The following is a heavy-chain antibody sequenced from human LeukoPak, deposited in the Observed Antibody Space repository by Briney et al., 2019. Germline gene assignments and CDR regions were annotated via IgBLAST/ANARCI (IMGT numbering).Heavy chain of an antibody. J-gene: IGHJ6*02. CDR3: ARGKSPIAAAGYYYYGMDV. CDR1: GGSISSYY. Sequence: TSETLSLTCTVSGGSISSYYWSWIRQPPGKGLEWIGYIYYSGSTNYNPSLKSRVTISVDTSKNQFSLKLSSVTAADTAVYYCARGKSPIAAAGYYYYGMDVWGQGTTVTVSS. D-gene: IGHD6-13*01. CDR2: IYYSGST. V-gene: IGHV4-59*01.